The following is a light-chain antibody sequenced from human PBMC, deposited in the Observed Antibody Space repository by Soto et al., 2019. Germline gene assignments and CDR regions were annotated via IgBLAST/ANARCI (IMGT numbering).Light chain of an antibody. CDR1: ETFSSSY. CDR2: GVS. J-gene: IGKJ1*01. V-gene: IGKV3-20*01. CDR3: QQYDATPRT. Sequence: EIVLTQSPGTLSLSPGERATLSCRASETFSSSYLAWYQQKPGQAPRLLIYGVSNRATGIPDRFSGSGSGTDFTLTISRVEPEDFAVYYCQQYDATPRTFGQGTKVGVK.